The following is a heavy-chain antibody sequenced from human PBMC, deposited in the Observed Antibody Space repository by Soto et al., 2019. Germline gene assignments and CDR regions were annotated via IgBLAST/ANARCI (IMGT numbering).Heavy chain of an antibody. CDR2: IYYSWST. Sequence: SETLSLTCTVSGGSISSYYWSWIRQPPGKGLEWIGYIYYSWSTNYNPSLKSRVTISVDTSKNQFSLKLSSVTAADTAVYYCARQYYDSSGYPDYFDYWGQGTLVTVSS. V-gene: IGHV4-59*01. D-gene: IGHD3-22*01. J-gene: IGHJ4*02. CDR3: ARQYYDSSGYPDYFDY. CDR1: GGSISSYY.